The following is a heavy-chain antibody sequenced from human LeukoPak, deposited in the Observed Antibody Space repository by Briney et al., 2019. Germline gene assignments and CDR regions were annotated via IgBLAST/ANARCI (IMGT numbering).Heavy chain of an antibody. CDR2: IYYSGST. J-gene: IGHJ6*02. CDR3: ARDGGFVATKSNDSLNYYYYGMDV. Sequence: SETLSLTCTVSGGSINSNGFFWGWIRQSPGKGLEWIGSIYYSGSTYNNPSLKSRVTISLDTSKNQFSLRLSSVTAADTAVYYCARDGGFVATKSNDSLNYYYYGMDVWGQGTTVTVSS. D-gene: IGHD5-12*01. CDR1: GGSINSNGFF. V-gene: IGHV4-39*07.